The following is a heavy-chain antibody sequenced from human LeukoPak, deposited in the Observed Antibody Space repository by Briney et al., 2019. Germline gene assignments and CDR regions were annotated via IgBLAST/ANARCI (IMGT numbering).Heavy chain of an antibody. Sequence: GGSLRLSCAASGFTFSNAWMSWVRQAPGKGLEWVGRIKSKTDGGTTDYAAPVKGRFTISRDDSKNTLYLQMNSLKTEDTAVYYCTTGSSSSVDFDYWGQGTLVTVSS. CDR1: GFTFSNAW. CDR3: TTGSSSSVDFDY. CDR2: IKSKTDGGTT. V-gene: IGHV3-15*01. D-gene: IGHD6-6*01. J-gene: IGHJ4*02.